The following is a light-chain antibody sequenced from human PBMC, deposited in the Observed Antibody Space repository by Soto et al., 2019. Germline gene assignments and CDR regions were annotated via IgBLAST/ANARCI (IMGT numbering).Light chain of an antibody. CDR3: QQYGSSPLT. Sequence: EKILTQSPGTLSLSPGESATLSCRASQTVSSSYLAWYQQKPGQAPRLLISAASSRATGVPDRFSGGGSGTDFTLTISRLEPEDFAVYYCQQYGSSPLTFGQGTKVDIK. J-gene: IGKJ1*01. CDR1: QTVSSSY. V-gene: IGKV3-20*01. CDR2: AAS.